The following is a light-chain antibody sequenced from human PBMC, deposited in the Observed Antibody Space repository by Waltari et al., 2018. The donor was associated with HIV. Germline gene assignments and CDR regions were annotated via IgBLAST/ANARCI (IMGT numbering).Light chain of an antibody. CDR3: ESWDGNTRV. Sequence: QPVLAQSSSASAALGSSVKLTCPLSRDHSNYIIAWQQQQPGKVPRYLMKLEDSGSYTQGRVVPDRSSGSSSGAARYLTISTLPSDDEADYYRESWDGNTRVFGGGTKLPV. CDR2: LEDSGSY. V-gene: IGLV4-60*03. J-gene: IGLJ3*02. CDR1: RDHSNYI.